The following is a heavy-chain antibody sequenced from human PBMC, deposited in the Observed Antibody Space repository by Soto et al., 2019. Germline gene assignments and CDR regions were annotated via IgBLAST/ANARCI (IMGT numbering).Heavy chain of an antibody. CDR3: ARDHTQTYYDILTGHSWFDP. V-gene: IGHV4-4*07. CDR1: GGSFSGYY. J-gene: IGHJ5*02. D-gene: IGHD3-9*01. CDR2: IYTSGST. Sequence: SETLSLTCAVYGGSFSGYYWSWIRQPAGKGLEWIGRIYTSGSTNYNPSLKSRVTMSVDTSKNQFSLKLSSVTAADTAVYYCARDHTQTYYDILTGHSWFDPWGQGTLVTVS.